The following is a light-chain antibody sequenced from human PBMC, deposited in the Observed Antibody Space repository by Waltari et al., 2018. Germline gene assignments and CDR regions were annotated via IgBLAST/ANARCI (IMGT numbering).Light chain of an antibody. J-gene: IGKJ4*01. Sequence: EIVLTQSPATLSLSVGEKATLSCRASHSVDWYLAWYQQKPGQAPRLLIYDVSNRATGIPARFSGSGSDTDFTPTISSLEPEDFAVYFCQQRRNWPLTFGGGTKVEIK. V-gene: IGKV3-11*01. CDR1: HSVDWY. CDR3: QQRRNWPLT. CDR2: DVS.